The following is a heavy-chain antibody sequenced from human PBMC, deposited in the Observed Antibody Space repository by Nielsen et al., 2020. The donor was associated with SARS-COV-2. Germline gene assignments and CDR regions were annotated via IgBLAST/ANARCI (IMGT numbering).Heavy chain of an antibody. Sequence: GGSLRLSCAASGFTFSDYYMSWIRQAPGKGLEWVSYISSSGSTIYYADSVKGRFTISRDNAKNSLYLQMNSLRAEDTAVYYCAKNLMAARRMGYYYGMDVWGQGTTVTVSS. CDR3: AKNLMAARRMGYYYGMDV. J-gene: IGHJ6*02. CDR2: ISSSGSTI. CDR1: GFTFSDYY. D-gene: IGHD6-6*01. V-gene: IGHV3-11*01.